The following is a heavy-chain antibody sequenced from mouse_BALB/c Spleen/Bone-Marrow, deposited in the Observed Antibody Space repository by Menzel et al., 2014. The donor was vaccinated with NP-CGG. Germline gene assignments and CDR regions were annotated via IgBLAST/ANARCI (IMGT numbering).Heavy chain of an antibody. CDR3: ARGYYYSMDY. J-gene: IGHJ4*01. CDR2: IYPYNSDT. CDR1: GFTFTDYN. V-gene: IGHV1S29*02. Sequence: VQLQQSGPELVKPGASVKISCKASGFTFTDYNMHWVKPSHGESLEWIGFIYPYNSDTVYNQKFKTRATLTVDNSSSTAYRELRSLTSEDSAVYYCARGYYYSMDYWGQGTSVTVSS.